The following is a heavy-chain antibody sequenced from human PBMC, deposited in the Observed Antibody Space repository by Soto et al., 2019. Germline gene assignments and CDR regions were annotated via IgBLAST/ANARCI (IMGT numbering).Heavy chain of an antibody. CDR2: INPNSGGT. Sequence: ASVKVSCKASGYTFTGYYMHWVRQAPGQGLEWMGWINPNSGGTNYAQKFQGRVTMTRDTSISTAYMELSRLRSDDTAVYYCARDYYDSSGYYAFDYWGQGTLVTASS. D-gene: IGHD3-22*01. V-gene: IGHV1-2*02. J-gene: IGHJ4*02. CDR1: GYTFTGYY. CDR3: ARDYYDSSGYYAFDY.